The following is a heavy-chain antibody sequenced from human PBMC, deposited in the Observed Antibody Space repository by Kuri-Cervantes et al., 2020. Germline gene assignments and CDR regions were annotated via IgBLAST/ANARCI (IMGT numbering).Heavy chain of an antibody. V-gene: IGHV4-39*02. CDR2: IYYSGST. Sequence: SETLSLTCTVSGDSISSTSYYWGWIRQPPGKGLEWIGTIYYSGSTYYNPSLKSRVTISVDTSKNQFSLKLSSVTAADTAVYYCAREIAAAGTSWFDPWGQGTLVTVSS. CDR3: AREIAAAGTSWFDP. D-gene: IGHD6-13*01. J-gene: IGHJ5*02. CDR1: GDSISSTSYY.